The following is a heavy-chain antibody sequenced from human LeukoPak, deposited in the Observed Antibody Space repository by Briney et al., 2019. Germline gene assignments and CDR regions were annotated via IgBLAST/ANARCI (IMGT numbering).Heavy chain of an antibody. Sequence: ASVKVSCKASGGTFSSYAISWVRQAPGQGLEWMGRIIPIFGTANYAQKFQGRVTITTDGSTSTAYMELSSLRSEDTAVYYCARTYGSGSQFDYWGQGTLVTVSS. D-gene: IGHD3-10*01. CDR2: IIPIFGTA. CDR3: ARTYGSGSQFDY. V-gene: IGHV1-69*05. CDR1: GGTFSSYA. J-gene: IGHJ4*02.